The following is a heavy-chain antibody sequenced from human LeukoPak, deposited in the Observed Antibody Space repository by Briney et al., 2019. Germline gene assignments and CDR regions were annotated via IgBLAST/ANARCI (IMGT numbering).Heavy chain of an antibody. CDR3: ARRLSDAFDI. CDR2: INPSGGST. D-gene: IGHD3-16*01. Sequence: GASVKVSCKASGYTFTSYYMHWVRQAPGQGLEWMGIINPSGGSTSYAQKFQGRITMARDTSTSTVYMELSSLRSEDTAVYYCARRLSDAFDIWGQGTMVTVSS. J-gene: IGHJ3*02. CDR1: GYTFTSYY. V-gene: IGHV1-46*01.